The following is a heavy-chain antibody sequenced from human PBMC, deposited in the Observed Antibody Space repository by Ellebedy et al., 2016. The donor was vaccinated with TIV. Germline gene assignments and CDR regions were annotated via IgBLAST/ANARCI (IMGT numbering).Heavy chain of an antibody. D-gene: IGHD3-10*01. CDR2: ISWNSGSI. CDR3: ARGRYYGSGTWPSFAFDI. J-gene: IGHJ3*02. V-gene: IGHV3-9*01. Sequence: GGSLRLXXAASGFTFDDYAMHWVRQAPGKGLEWVSGISWNSGSIGYADSVKGRFTISRDNAKNSLYLQMNSLRAEDTAVYYCARGRYYGSGTWPSFAFDIWGQGTTVTVSS. CDR1: GFTFDDYA.